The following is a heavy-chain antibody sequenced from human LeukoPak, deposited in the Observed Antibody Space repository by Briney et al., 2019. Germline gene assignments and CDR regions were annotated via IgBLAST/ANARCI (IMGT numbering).Heavy chain of an antibody. V-gene: IGHV3-48*01. D-gene: IGHD3-9*01. CDR2: ISSSCSTI. CDR1: GFTFSSYS. CDR3: ARVLRYFDWLEGYYMDV. Sequence: GGSLRLSCAGSGFTFSSYSMNWVRQAPGKGLEWVSYISSSCSTIYYADSVKGRFTISRDNAKNSLYLQMNSLRAEDTAVYYCARVLRYFDWLEGYYMDVWGKGTTVTVSS. J-gene: IGHJ6*03.